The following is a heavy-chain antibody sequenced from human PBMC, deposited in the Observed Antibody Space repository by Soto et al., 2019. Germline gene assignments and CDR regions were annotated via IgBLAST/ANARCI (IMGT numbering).Heavy chain of an antibody. Sequence: PGGSLRLSCTASGFTFSAYAINWVRKVPGKGLEWLGFIRNDICDETTEYAASGQVRIIISRDDCRLMAYLQMARVKAKATGFYCCTRGRDGYNPYYFRYLGQGALGTVFS. D-gene: IGHD6-25*01. CDR3: TRGRDGYNPYYFRY. V-gene: IGHV3-49*04. J-gene: IGHJ4*02. CDR2: IRNDICDETT. CDR1: GFTFSAYA.